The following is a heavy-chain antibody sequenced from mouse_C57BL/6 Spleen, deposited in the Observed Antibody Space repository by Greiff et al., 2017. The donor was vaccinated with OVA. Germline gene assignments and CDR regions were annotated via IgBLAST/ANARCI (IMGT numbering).Heavy chain of an antibody. Sequence: EVQLQQSGTVLARPGASVKMSCKTSGYTFTSYWMHWVKQRPGQGLEWIGAIYPGNSDTSYNQKFKGKAKLTAVTSASTAYMELSSLINEDSAVYYCTTDYSNAYYFDYWGQGTTLTVAS. J-gene: IGHJ2*01. D-gene: IGHD2-5*01. V-gene: IGHV1-5*01. CDR1: GYTFTSYW. CDR3: TTDYSNAYYFDY. CDR2: IYPGNSDT.